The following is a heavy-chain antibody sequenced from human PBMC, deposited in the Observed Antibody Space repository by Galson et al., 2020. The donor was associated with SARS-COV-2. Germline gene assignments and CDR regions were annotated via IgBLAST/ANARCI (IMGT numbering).Heavy chain of an antibody. V-gene: IGHV3-30-3*01. CDR1: GFTFSSYA. J-gene: IGHJ6*02. CDR2: ISYDGSNK. CDR3: ARDRKHLGYYGMDV. Sequence: TGGSLRLSCEASGFTFSSYAMHWVRQAPGKGLEWVAVISYDGSNKYYADSVKGRFTISRDNSKNTLYLQMNSLRAEDTAVYYCARDRKHLGYYGMDVWGQGTTVTVSS.